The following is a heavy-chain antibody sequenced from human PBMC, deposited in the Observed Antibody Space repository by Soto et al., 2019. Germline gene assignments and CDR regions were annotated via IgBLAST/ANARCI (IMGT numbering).Heavy chain of an antibody. CDR1: GGTFSSYA. V-gene: IGHV5-51*01. CDR2: IYPGDSDT. D-gene: IGHD5-18*01. Sequence: KVSCKASGGTFSSYAISWVRQMPGKGLEWMGIIYPGDSDTRYSPSFQGQVAISADKSISTAYLQWSSLKASDTAMYYCAACPYSYGEMAVDYWGQGTLVTVSS. J-gene: IGHJ4*02. CDR3: AACPYSYGEMAVDY.